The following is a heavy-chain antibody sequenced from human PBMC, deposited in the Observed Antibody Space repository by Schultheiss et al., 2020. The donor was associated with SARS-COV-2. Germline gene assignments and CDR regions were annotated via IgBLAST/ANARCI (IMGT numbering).Heavy chain of an antibody. CDR3: AKDRRYCSSTSCYSSFDV. CDR2: ISGSGGST. D-gene: IGHD2-2*01. CDR1: GFTFSNAW. J-gene: IGHJ6*04. Sequence: GGSLRLSCAASGFTFSNAWMNWVRQAPGKGLEWVSAISGSGGSTYYADSVKGRFTISRDNSKNTLYLQMNSLRAEDTAVYYCAKDRRYCSSTSCYSSFDVWGKGTTVTVSS. V-gene: IGHV3-23*01.